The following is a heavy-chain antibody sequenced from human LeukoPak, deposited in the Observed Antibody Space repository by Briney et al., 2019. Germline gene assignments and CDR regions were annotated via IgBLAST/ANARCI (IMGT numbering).Heavy chain of an antibody. V-gene: IGHV1-2*02. CDR1: GYTFTGYY. D-gene: IGHD2-8*01. J-gene: IGHJ3*02. CDR3: AREGVSGDAFDI. CDR2: INPNSGGT. Sequence: ASVKVSCKDSGYTFTGYYMHWVRQAPGQGLEWMGWINPNSGGTNYAQKFQGRVTMTRDTSISTAYMELSRLRSDDTAVYYCAREGVSGDAFDIWGQGTMVTVSS.